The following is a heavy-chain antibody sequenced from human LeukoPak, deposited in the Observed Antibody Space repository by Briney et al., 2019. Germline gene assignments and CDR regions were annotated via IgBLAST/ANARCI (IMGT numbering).Heavy chain of an antibody. CDR3: ARGRVCSSTSCLPYYYYYMDV. CDR1: GYTFTSYC. J-gene: IGHJ6*03. D-gene: IGHD2-2*01. CDR2: ISAYNGNT. Sequence: ASVKVSCKASGYTFTSYCISWVRQAPGQGLEWMGWISAYNGNTNYAQKLQGRVTMTTDTSTSTAYMEPRSLRSDDTAVYYCARGRVCSSTSCLPYYYYYMDVWGKGTTVTVSS. V-gene: IGHV1-18*01.